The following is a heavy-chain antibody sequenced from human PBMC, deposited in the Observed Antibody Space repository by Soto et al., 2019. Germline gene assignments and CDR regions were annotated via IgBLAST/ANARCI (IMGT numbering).Heavy chain of an antibody. D-gene: IGHD3-16*02. CDR2: ISAYNGNT. Sequence: QVQLVQSGAEVKKPGASVKVSCKASGYTFTSYGISWVRQAPGQGLEWMGWISAYNGNTNYAQKLQGRVTMTTDTSTSTAYMXXRXLXXDDTAVDYCAREEAEMGSGYVWGSYRYLYYYGMDVWGQGTTVTVSS. V-gene: IGHV1-18*01. J-gene: IGHJ6*02. CDR1: GYTFTSYG. CDR3: AREEAEMGSGYVWGSYRYLYYYGMDV.